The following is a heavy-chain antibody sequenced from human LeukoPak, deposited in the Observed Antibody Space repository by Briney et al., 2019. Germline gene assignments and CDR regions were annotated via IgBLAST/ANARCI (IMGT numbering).Heavy chain of an antibody. CDR3: ASSIYSGYGFDY. D-gene: IGHD5-12*01. CDR2: INPNSGGT. Sequence: ASVKVSFKASGYTFTGYYMHWVRQAPGQGLEWMVWINPNSGGTNYAQKFQGRVTMTRDTAISTAYMELSRLRSDDTAVYYCASSIYSGYGFDYWGQGTLVTVSS. J-gene: IGHJ4*02. CDR1: GYTFTGYY. V-gene: IGHV1-2*02.